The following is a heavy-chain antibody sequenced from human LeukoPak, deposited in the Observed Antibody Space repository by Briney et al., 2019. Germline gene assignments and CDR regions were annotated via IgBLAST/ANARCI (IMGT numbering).Heavy chain of an antibody. D-gene: IGHD6-19*01. V-gene: IGHV3-23*01. J-gene: IGHJ4*02. CDR1: GFTFSSYA. CDR2: ISGSGGST. Sequence: PGGSLRLSCAASGFTFSSYAMSWVRQAPGKGLEWVSGISGSGGSTYYADSVKGRFTISRDNSKNTLYLQMNSLRAEDTAVYYCAKDTSYSSGQFDYWGQGTLVTVSS. CDR3: AKDTSYSSGQFDY.